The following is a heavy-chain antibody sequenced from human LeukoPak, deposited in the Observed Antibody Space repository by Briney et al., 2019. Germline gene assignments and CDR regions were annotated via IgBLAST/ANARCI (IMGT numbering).Heavy chain of an antibody. CDR3: ARDDGSLVRGLVAIDY. CDR2: IIRSGTIV. Sequence: GGSLRLSCAASGFTFSSHDMNWVRQAPGKGLEGASYIIRSGTIVYHADSVKGRFNLSRDNVKNSLYLQMNSLTVEDTAVYYCARDDGSLVRGLVAIDYWGQGTLVTVSS. J-gene: IGHJ4*02. D-gene: IGHD3-10*01. V-gene: IGHV3-48*03. CDR1: GFTFSSHD.